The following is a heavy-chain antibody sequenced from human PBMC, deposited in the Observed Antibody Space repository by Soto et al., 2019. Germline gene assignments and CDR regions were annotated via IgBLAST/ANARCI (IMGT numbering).Heavy chain of an antibody. V-gene: IGHV4-59*01. Sequence: SETLSLTCTVSGGSIRNYYWSWIRQPPGKGLEWIGYVYSSGSTHYNPSLQSRVTISADTSKNQVFLKVNSVTAADTAVYYCARDHPHSYGVYYFDYWGQGTPVTVSS. D-gene: IGHD5-18*01. J-gene: IGHJ4*02. CDR3: ARDHPHSYGVYYFDY. CDR1: GGSIRNYY. CDR2: VYSSGST.